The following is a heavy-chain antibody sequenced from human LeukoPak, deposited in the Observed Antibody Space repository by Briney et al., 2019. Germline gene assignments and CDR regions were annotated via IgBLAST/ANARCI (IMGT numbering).Heavy chain of an antibody. V-gene: IGHV3-7*01. D-gene: IGHD3-3*01. J-gene: IGHJ4*02. CDR3: ARAFGSYFDY. CDR1: GFTFSRYW. CDR2: IKQDGSEK. Sequence: GGSLRLSCAASGFTFSRYWMSWVRQAPGKGLEWVANIKQDGSEKYYVDSVKGRFTISRDNAKNSLFLQMNSLRAEDTAVYYCARAFGSYFDYWGQGSLVTVSS.